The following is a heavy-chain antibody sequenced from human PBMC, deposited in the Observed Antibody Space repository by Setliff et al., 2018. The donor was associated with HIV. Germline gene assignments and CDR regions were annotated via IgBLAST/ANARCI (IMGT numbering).Heavy chain of an antibody. Sequence: ASVKVSCKASGYTFTSYYLHWVRQAPGQGPEWMGWITAYNDNTYYEGKFQGRVTMTTDTSTSTAYMELRSLRSDDTAVYFCAKGTGLDVFEIWGQGTKVTVSS. CDR1: GYTFTSYY. J-gene: IGHJ3*02. CDR3: AKGTGLDVFEI. V-gene: IGHV1-18*04. CDR2: ITAYNDNT. D-gene: IGHD1-1*01.